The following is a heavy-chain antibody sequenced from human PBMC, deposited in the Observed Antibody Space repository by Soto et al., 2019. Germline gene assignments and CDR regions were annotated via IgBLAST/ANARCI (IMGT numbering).Heavy chain of an antibody. D-gene: IGHD6-6*01. CDR2: INHSGST. CDR1: GGSFSGYY. V-gene: IGHV4-34*01. CDR3: ARGYISSSEYNWFDP. J-gene: IGHJ5*02. Sequence: SETLSLTCAVYGGSFSGYYWSWIRQPPGKGLEWIGEINHSGSTNYNPSLKSRVTISVDTSKNQFSLKLSSVTAADTAVYYCARGYISSSEYNWFDPWGQGTLVTVSS.